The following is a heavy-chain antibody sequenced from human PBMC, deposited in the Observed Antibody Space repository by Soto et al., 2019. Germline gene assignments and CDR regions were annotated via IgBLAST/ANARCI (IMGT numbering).Heavy chain of an antibody. V-gene: IGHV4-59*01. Sequence: SETLSLTCTVSGGSISSYYWSWIRQPPGKGLEWIGYIYYSGSTNYNPSLKSRVTISVDTSKNQFSLKLSSVTAADTAVYYCARDSRVVVATYSLLGMDVWGQGTTVTVSS. CDR3: ARDSRVVVATYSLLGMDV. J-gene: IGHJ6*02. CDR2: IYYSGST. D-gene: IGHD2-15*01. CDR1: GGSISSYY.